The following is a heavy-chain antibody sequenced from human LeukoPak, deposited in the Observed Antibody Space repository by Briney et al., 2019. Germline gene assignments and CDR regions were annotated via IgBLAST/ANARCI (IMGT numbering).Heavy chain of an antibody. D-gene: IGHD2/OR15-2a*01. J-gene: IGHJ3*02. CDR1: GGSFSGYY. CDR3: ARESMDEKRGAFDI. Sequence: SETLSLTCAVYGGSFSGYYWSWIRQPPGKGLEWIGYIYYSGSTNYNPSLKSRVTISVDTSKNQFSLKLSSVTAADTAVYYCARESMDEKRGAFDIWGQGTMVTVSS. CDR2: IYYSGST. V-gene: IGHV4-59*12.